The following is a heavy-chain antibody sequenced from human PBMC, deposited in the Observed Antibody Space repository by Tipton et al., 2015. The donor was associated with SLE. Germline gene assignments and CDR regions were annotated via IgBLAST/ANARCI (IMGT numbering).Heavy chain of an antibody. J-gene: IGHJ6*02. Sequence: GSLRLSCAASGFTLNNFVMTWVRQSPGKGLEWASGISGSGGNRYYADSMKGRLTISRDNSKKTLFLQINSLRAEDTAVYYCAKQGVCNDKCNYYYYPMDVWGQGTTVIVSS. V-gene: IGHV3-23*01. CDR3: AKQGVCNDKCNYYYYPMDV. CDR2: ISGSGGNR. CDR1: GFTLNNFV. D-gene: IGHD2/OR15-2a*01.